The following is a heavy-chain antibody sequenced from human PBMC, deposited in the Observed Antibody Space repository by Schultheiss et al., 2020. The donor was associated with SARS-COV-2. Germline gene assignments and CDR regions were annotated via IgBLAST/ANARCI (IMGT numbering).Heavy chain of an antibody. CDR2: IYYSGST. V-gene: IGHV4-39*07. CDR3: ARVGYYYDSSGYYPYYFDY. J-gene: IGHJ4*02. Sequence: SQTLSLTCTVSGGSISSSSYYWSWIRQPPGKGLEWIGSIYYSGSTYYNPSLKSRVTISVDTSKNQFSLKLSSVTAADTAVYYCARVGYYYDSSGYYPYYFDYWGQGTLVTVSS. D-gene: IGHD3-22*01. CDR1: GGSISSSSYY.